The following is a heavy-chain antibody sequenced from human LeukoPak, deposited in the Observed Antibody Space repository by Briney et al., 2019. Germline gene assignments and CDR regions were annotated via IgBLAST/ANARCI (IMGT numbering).Heavy chain of an antibody. D-gene: IGHD2-2*01. CDR3: AKDPGTSQYQLLDY. CDR2: ISSSSSYI. J-gene: IGHJ4*02. CDR1: GFTFSSYS. Sequence: GGSLRLSCAASGFTFSSYSMNWVRQAPGKGLEWVSSISSSSSYIYYADSVKGRFTISRDNAKNSLYLQMNSLRAEDTAVYYCAKDPGTSQYQLLDYWGQGTLVTVSS. V-gene: IGHV3-21*01.